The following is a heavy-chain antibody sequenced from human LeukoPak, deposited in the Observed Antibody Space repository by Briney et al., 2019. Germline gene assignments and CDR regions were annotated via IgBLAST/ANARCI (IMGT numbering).Heavy chain of an antibody. CDR3: GAAGGTGYYYGMDV. J-gene: IGHJ6*02. D-gene: IGHD6-13*01. CDR2: ISSSSSTI. V-gene: IGHV3-48*02. CDR1: GFTVSSNY. Sequence: PGGSLRLSCAASGFTVSSNYMSWVRQAPGKGLEWVSYISSSSSTIYYADSVKGRFTISRDNAKNSLYLQMNSLRDEDTAVYYCGAAGGTGYYYGMDVWGQGTTVTVSS.